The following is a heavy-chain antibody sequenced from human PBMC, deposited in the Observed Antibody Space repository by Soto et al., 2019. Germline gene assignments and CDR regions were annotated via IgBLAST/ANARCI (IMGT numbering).Heavy chain of an antibody. CDR3: ARDGAVTGSANFDH. D-gene: IGHD6-19*01. J-gene: IGHJ4*02. CDR1: RFTFTSYA. Sequence: ASVKVSCKASRFTFTSYAIHWVRQAPGQRLEWMGWINGANGNTKYSPKFQDRVTLTRDTSASTAYMELSSLRSEDTAVYYCARDGAVTGSANFDHWGQGTPVTVSS. CDR2: INGANGNT. V-gene: IGHV1-3*01.